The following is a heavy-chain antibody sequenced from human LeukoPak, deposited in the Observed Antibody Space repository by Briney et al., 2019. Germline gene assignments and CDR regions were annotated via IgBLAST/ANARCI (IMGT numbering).Heavy chain of an antibody. J-gene: IGHJ1*01. CDR2: IWYDGSKK. CDR3: ARDPLRQQPEYFQH. D-gene: IGHD6-13*01. CDR1: GFTFSSYG. Sequence: GGSLRLSCAASGFTFSSYGMHWVRQAPGKGLEGVAVIWYDGSKKYYADSVKGRFTISRDNSKNTLYLQMNSLRAEDTAVYYCARDPLRQQPEYFQHWGQGTLVTVSS. V-gene: IGHV3-33*01.